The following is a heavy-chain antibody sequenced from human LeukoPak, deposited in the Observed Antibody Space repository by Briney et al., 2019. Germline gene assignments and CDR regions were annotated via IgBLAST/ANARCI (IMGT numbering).Heavy chain of an antibody. Sequence: GGSLRLSCAASGFTFSSYSMNWVHQAPGKGLEWVSSISSSGSSYIYYADSVKGRFTISRDNAKNSLYLQMNSLRAEDTAVYYCARDGGITIFGVVSYYMDVWGKGTTVTVSS. CDR1: GFTFSSYS. D-gene: IGHD3-3*01. V-gene: IGHV3-21*01. CDR2: ISSSGSSYI. J-gene: IGHJ6*03. CDR3: ARDGGITIFGVVSYYMDV.